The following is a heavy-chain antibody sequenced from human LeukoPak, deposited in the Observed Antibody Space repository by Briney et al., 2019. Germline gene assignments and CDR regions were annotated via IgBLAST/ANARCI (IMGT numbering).Heavy chain of an antibody. V-gene: IGHV1-2*02. CDR1: GYTFTGYY. CDR2: INPNSGGT. Sequence: EASVKVSCKASGYTFTGYYMHWVPQAPGQGLEWMGWINPNSGGTNGAQKFEGRVTSTRDTSISTAYMELSRLRSGDTAVYYCARDSYYDSSGYYSSEYFQHWGQGTLVTVSS. J-gene: IGHJ1*01. D-gene: IGHD3-22*01. CDR3: ARDSYYDSSGYYSSEYFQH.